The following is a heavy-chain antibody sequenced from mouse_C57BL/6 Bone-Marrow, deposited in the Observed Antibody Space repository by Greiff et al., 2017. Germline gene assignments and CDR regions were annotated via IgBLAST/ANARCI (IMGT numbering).Heavy chain of an antibody. CDR3: TTEAMDY. CDR2: IDPENGDT. J-gene: IGHJ4*01. CDR1: GFNITDDY. V-gene: IGHV14-4*01. Sequence: VQLQQSGAELVRPGASVTLSCTASGFNITDDYMHWVKQRPEQGLEWIGWIDPENGDTEYASKFQGKANITADTSSNTAYLQLSSLTAEDTAVYYCTTEAMDYWGQGTSVTVSS.